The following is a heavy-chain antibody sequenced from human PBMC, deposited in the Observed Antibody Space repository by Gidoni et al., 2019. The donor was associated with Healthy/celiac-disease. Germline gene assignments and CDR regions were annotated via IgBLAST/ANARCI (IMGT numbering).Heavy chain of an antibody. V-gene: IGHV3-30*18. D-gene: IGHD6-13*01. CDR2: ISYDGSNK. CDR3: AKPPSPHSSSSTSFDY. Sequence: QVQLVESGGGVVQPGRSLRLACATSGFPFISYGMHWVRQAPGKGLEWVAGISYDGSNKYYADSVKGRFTISRDNSKNTLYLQMNSLRAEDTAVYYCAKPPSPHSSSSTSFDYWGQGTLVTVSS. J-gene: IGHJ4*02. CDR1: GFPFISYG.